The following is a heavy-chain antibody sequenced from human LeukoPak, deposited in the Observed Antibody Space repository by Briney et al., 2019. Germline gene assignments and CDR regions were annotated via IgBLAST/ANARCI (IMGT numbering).Heavy chain of an antibody. CDR3: ARDVGTHFDY. CDR1: GFTFSNYA. V-gene: IGHV3-33*08. CDR2: IWYDGSNK. D-gene: IGHD7-27*01. J-gene: IGHJ4*02. Sequence: GRSLRLSCAASGFTFSNYAMHWVRQAPGKGLEWVAVIWYDGSNKYYADSVKGRFTISRDNSKNTLYLQMNSLRAEDTAVYYCARDVGTHFDYWGQGTLVTVSS.